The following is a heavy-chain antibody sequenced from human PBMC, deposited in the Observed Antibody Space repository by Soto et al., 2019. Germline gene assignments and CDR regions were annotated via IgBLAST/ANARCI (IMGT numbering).Heavy chain of an antibody. CDR2: ISSSGSTI. Sequence: GGSLRLSCAASGFTFSDYYMSWIRQAPGKGLEWVSYISSSGSTIYYADSVKGRFTISRDNAKNSLYLQMNSLRAEDTAVYYCARHDCGGDCYSDADEYYYYYYYMDVWGKGTTVTVSS. J-gene: IGHJ6*03. CDR1: GFTFSDYY. V-gene: IGHV3-11*01. CDR3: ARHDCGGDCYSDADEYYYYYYYMDV. D-gene: IGHD2-21*01.